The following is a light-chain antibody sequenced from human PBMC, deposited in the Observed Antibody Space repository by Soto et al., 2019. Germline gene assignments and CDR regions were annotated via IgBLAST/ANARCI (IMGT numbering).Light chain of an antibody. CDR3: QQYNNWPLT. Sequence: EIMMTQSPATLSVSLGEGATLSCRASQSVTSNLAWYQQKPGQAPRLLMYGASTRATGIPARFSGSGSGTEFTLTISSLQSEDFAVYYCQQYNNWPLTFGGGTKVEIK. CDR1: QSVTSN. J-gene: IGKJ4*01. CDR2: GAS. V-gene: IGKV3D-15*01.